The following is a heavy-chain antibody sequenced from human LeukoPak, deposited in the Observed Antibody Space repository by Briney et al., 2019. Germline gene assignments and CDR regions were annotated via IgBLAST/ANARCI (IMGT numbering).Heavy chain of an antibody. D-gene: IGHD3-16*02. CDR3: AREGDYVWGSYRGLDY. Sequence: PGRSLRLSCAASGFTFSSYAMHWVRQAPGKGLEWVAVISYDGSNKYYADSVKGRFTISRDNSKNTLYLQMNSLRAEDTAVYYCAREGDYVWGSYRGLDYWGQGTLVTVSS. J-gene: IGHJ4*02. CDR1: GFTFSSYA. CDR2: ISYDGSNK. V-gene: IGHV3-30*01.